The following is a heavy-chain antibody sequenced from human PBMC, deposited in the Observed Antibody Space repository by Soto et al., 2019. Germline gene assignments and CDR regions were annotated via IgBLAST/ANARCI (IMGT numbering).Heavy chain of an antibody. CDR2: TYYRSKWYN. Sequence: SQTLSLTCAISGDSVSTNSAAWHWIRQSPSRGLEWLGRTYYRSKWYNDYAVSVKSRVTITPDTSKNQFSLKLSSVTAADTAVYYCARVEFGTTMVRGVGWFDPWGQGTLVTVSS. CDR3: ARVEFGTTMVRGVGWFDP. V-gene: IGHV6-1*01. D-gene: IGHD3-10*01. CDR1: GDSVSTNSAA. J-gene: IGHJ5*02.